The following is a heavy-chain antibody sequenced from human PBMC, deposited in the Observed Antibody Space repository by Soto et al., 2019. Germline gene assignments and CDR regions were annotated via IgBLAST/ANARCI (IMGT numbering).Heavy chain of an antibody. V-gene: IGHV1-18*01. Sequence: ASVKVSCKASGYTLTTYGISWVRQAPGQGLEWMGWISAYNGNTNYAQKLQGRVTMTTDTSTSTAYMELGSLRSDDTAVYYCARVAGASFKYYFDYWGQGTLVTVSS. D-gene: IGHD1-26*01. CDR3: ARVAGASFKYYFDY. J-gene: IGHJ4*02. CDR1: GYTLTTYG. CDR2: ISAYNGNT.